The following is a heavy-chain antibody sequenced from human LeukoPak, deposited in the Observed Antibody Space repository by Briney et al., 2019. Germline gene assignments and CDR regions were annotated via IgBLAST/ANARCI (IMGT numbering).Heavy chain of an antibody. V-gene: IGHV3-21*01. Sequence: PGGSLRLSCAASGFAFSSYSMNWVRQAPGKGLEWVSSISSSSSYIYYADSVKGRFTISRDNARNSLYLQMNSLRAEDTAVYYCARDGLAAATLHWCFDLWGRGTLVTVSS. D-gene: IGHD2-15*01. J-gene: IGHJ2*01. CDR3: ARDGLAAATLHWCFDL. CDR2: ISSSSSYI. CDR1: GFAFSSYS.